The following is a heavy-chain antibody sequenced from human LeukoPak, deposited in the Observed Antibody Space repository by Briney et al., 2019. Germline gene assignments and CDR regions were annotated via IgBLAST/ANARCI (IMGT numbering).Heavy chain of an antibody. Sequence: GGSLRLSCAASGFTLSSYSMNWVRQAPGKGLEWVSSISSSSSYIYYADSVKGRFTISRDNAKNSLYLQMNSLRAEDTAVYYCARESYPPDRYSSGWYPTADNWFDPWGQGTLVTVSS. V-gene: IGHV3-21*01. CDR3: ARESYPPDRYSSGWYPTADNWFDP. D-gene: IGHD6-19*01. CDR1: GFTLSSYS. CDR2: ISSSSSYI. J-gene: IGHJ5*02.